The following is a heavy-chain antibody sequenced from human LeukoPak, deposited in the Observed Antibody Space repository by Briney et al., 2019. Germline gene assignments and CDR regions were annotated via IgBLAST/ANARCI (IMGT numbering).Heavy chain of an antibody. D-gene: IGHD2-2*01. J-gene: IGHJ4*02. V-gene: IGHV3-23*01. CDR2: ISGGGGST. Sequence: GGSLRLSCAASGFSFSSYAMTWVRQAPGRGLEWVSAISGGGGSTYYADPVKGRFTISRDNSKNTLYLQMNSLRAEDTAVYYCAKYGYCSSITCSRTVFDYWGQGTLVTVSS. CDR1: GFSFSSYA. CDR3: AKYGYCSSITCSRTVFDY.